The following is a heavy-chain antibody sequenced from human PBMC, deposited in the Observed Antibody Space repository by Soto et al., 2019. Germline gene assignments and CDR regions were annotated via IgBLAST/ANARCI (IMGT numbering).Heavy chain of an antibody. Sequence: QVQLQESGPGLAKPSQTLSLTCTVSGGSISSGGYYWTWIRQHPGKGLEWIGYIYYRGSTYYNPSLKSRVNIPVDMSKNQFSLKLSSVTDADTAVYYCARSVFPWGQGTLVTVSS. V-gene: IGHV4-31*03. CDR2: IYYRGST. CDR1: GGSISSGGYY. CDR3: ARSVFP. J-gene: IGHJ5*02.